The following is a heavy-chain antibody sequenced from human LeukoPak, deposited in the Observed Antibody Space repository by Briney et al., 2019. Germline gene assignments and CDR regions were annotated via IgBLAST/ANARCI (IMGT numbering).Heavy chain of an antibody. D-gene: IGHD5-18*01. Sequence: SETLSLSCAVYGGSFSGYYWSWIRQPPGKGLEWIGEINHSGSTNYNPSLKSRVTISVDTSKNQFSLKLSSVTAADTAVYYCARGRYSYGDNWFDPWGQGTLVTVSS. CDR3: ARGRYSYGDNWFDP. V-gene: IGHV4-34*01. CDR1: GGSFSGYY. CDR2: INHSGST. J-gene: IGHJ5*02.